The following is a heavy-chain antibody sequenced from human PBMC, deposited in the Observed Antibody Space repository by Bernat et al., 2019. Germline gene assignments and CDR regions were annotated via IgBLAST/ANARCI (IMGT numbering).Heavy chain of an antibody. V-gene: IGHV3-30*01. CDR1: GFTFSSYA. D-gene: IGHD4-11*01. Sequence: QVQLVESGGGVVQPGRFLRLSCAASGFTFSSYAMHWVRQAPGKGLEWVAVISYDGSNKYYADSVKGRFTISRDNSKNTLYLQMNSLRAEDTAVYYCARGSGSNPLGWYFDLWGRGTLVTVSS. J-gene: IGHJ2*01. CDR2: ISYDGSNK. CDR3: ARGSGSNPLGWYFDL.